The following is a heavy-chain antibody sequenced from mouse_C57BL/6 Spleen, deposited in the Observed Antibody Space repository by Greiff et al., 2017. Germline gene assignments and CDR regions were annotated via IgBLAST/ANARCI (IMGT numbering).Heavy chain of an antibody. CDR1: GYTFTSYW. Sequence: QVQLQQPGAELVMPGASVKLSCKASGYTFTSYWMHWVKQRPGQGLEWIGEIDPSDSYTNYNQKFKGKSTLTVDKSSSTAYMRLSSLTSEDSAVYYCARWWSYDHWYFEVWGTGTTVTVSS. CDR3: ARWWSYDHWYFEV. CDR2: IDPSDSYT. D-gene: IGHD1-1*02. V-gene: IGHV1-69*01. J-gene: IGHJ1*03.